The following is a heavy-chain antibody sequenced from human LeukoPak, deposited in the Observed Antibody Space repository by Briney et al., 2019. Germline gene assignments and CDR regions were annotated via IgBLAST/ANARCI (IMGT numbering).Heavy chain of an antibody. CDR1: GFTFSGSA. CDR3: SNSILKVTTETSDY. D-gene: IGHD4-17*01. CDR2: IRNKANNYAT. J-gene: IGHJ4*02. V-gene: IGHV3-73*01. Sequence: GGSLRLSCAASGFTFSGSAIHWVRQASGKGLEWVGRIRNKANNYATAYAASVKGRFTISRDDSQNTAYLQMNSLKTEDTAVYYCSNSILKVTTETSDYWGQGTLVTVSS.